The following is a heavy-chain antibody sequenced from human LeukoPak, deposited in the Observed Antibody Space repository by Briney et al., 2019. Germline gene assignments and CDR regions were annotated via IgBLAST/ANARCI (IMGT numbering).Heavy chain of an antibody. Sequence: PGGSLRLSCAACGFTFSSYGMHWPRQAPGKGLEWVVFIRYDGNNKYYADSVKGRFTISRDNSKNTLYLQMNSLRAEDTAVYYCAKVVRYGPGSYYYTWFDPWGQGTLVTVSS. V-gene: IGHV3-30*02. CDR1: GFTFSSYG. J-gene: IGHJ5*02. CDR2: IRYDGNNK. CDR3: AKVVRYGPGSYYYTWFDP. D-gene: IGHD3-10*01.